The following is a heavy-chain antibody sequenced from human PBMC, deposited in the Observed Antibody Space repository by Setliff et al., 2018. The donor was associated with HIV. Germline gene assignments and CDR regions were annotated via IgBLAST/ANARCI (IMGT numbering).Heavy chain of an antibody. D-gene: IGHD6-6*01. Sequence: SETLSLTCSVSGASITSHNWSWIRQAAGKGLEWIGRIYTRGNTNYNPSLRGRVTMSVDTSKNQFSLTLTSVTAADTAVDYCASEAWTSYRSSSGYYYYYMDVWGKGTTVTVSS. CDR3: ASEAWTSYRSSSGYYYYYMDV. J-gene: IGHJ6*03. CDR2: IYTRGNT. CDR1: GASITSHN. V-gene: IGHV4-4*07.